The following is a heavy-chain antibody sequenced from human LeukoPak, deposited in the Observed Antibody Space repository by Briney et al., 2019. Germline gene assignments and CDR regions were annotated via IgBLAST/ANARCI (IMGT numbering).Heavy chain of an antibody. D-gene: IGHD5-18*01. CDR2: INSGGSST. J-gene: IGHJ4*02. Sequence: EGSLRLSCAASGFTFSSYWMHWVRQAPGKGLVWVSRINSGGSSTSYADSVKGRFTISRDNSKNTLYLQMNSLRVEDTAVYYCAKGKRGYSYGATVDYWGQGTLVTVSS. CDR1: GFTFSSYW. V-gene: IGHV3-74*01. CDR3: AKGKRGYSYGATVDY.